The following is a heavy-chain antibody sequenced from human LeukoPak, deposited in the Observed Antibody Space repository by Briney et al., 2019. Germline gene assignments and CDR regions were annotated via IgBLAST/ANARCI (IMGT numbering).Heavy chain of an antibody. Sequence: AGGSLRLSCAASGFTFSDYYMSWIRQAPGKGLEWVSYISSSGSTIYYADSVKGRFTISRDNAKNSLYLQMNSLRAEDTALYYCARVTTAAWYSSPDYWGQGTLVTVSS. D-gene: IGHD6-13*01. CDR3: ARVTTAAWYSSPDY. CDR2: ISSSGSTI. V-gene: IGHV3-11*01. CDR1: GFTFSDYY. J-gene: IGHJ4*02.